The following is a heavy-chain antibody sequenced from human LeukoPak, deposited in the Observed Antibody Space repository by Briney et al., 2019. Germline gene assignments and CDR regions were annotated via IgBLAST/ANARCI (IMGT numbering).Heavy chain of an antibody. CDR2: INHSGST. CDR3: ARGLYYDSSGYSYYDY. V-gene: IGHV4-34*01. Sequence: SETLSLTCAVYGGSFCGYYWSWIRQPPGKGLEWIGEINHSGSTNYNPSLKSRVTISVDTSKNQFSLKLSSVTAADTAVYYCARGLYYDSSGYSYYDYWGQGTLVNVSS. D-gene: IGHD3-22*01. J-gene: IGHJ4*02. CDR1: GGSFCGYY.